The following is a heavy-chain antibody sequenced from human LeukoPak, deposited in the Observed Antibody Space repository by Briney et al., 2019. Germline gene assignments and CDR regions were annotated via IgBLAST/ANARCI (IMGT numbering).Heavy chain of an antibody. CDR3: ARDTHNCSSTSCSNYFDY. V-gene: IGHV4-59*01. CDR1: SGSISSYY. CDR2: IYYSGST. Sequence: PSETLSLTCTVSSGSISSYYWSWIRQPPGKGLEWIVYIYYSGSTNYNPSLKSRVTISVDTSKNQFSLKLSSVTAADTAVYYCARDTHNCSSTSCSNYFDYWGQGTLVTVSS. D-gene: IGHD2-2*01. J-gene: IGHJ4*02.